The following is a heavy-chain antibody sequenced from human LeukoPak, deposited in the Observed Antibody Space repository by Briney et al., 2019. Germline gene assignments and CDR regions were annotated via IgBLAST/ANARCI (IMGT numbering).Heavy chain of an antibody. CDR1: GFTFSSYP. Sequence: PGGSLRLSCAASGFTFSSYPMSWVRQAPGKGLEWVSAISGSGGSTYYADSVKGRFTISRDNSKNTLYLQMNSLRAEDTAVYYCAKDQELRNTMIVVVVGAFDIWGQGTMVTVSS. J-gene: IGHJ3*02. CDR3: AKDQELRNTMIVVVVGAFDI. D-gene: IGHD3-22*01. CDR2: ISGSGGST. V-gene: IGHV3-23*01.